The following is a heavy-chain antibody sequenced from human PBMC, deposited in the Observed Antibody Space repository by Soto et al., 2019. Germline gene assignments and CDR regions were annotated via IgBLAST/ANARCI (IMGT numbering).Heavy chain of an antibody. Sequence: KPSGTLSLTCTVCGGCIRSYDGSGIRQPPGKGLEWIGYIYYSGSTNYNPSLKSRVTISVDTSKNQFSLKLSSVTAADTAVYYCARGRELWFGDQRDYYYGMDVWGQGTTVTVSS. D-gene: IGHD3-10*01. V-gene: IGHV4-59*01. J-gene: IGHJ6*02. CDR1: GGCIRSYD. CDR3: ARGRELWFGDQRDYYYGMDV. CDR2: IYYSGST.